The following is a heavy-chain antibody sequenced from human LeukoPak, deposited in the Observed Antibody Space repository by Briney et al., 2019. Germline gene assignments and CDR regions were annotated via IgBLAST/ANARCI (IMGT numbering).Heavy chain of an antibody. CDR3: ARGRLRNYYFDY. CDR2: IYSDNT. D-gene: IGHD5-12*01. V-gene: IGHV3-53*01. Sequence: GGSLRLSCTVSGFTVSSNSMSWVRQAPGKGLEWVSFIYSDNTHYSDSVRGRFTISRDNSKNTLYLQMNSLRAEDTAVYYCARGRLRNYYFDYWGQGTLVTVSS. J-gene: IGHJ4*02. CDR1: GFTVSSNS.